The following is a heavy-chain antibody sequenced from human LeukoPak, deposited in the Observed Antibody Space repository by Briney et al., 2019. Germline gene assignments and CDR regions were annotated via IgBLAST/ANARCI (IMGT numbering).Heavy chain of an antibody. J-gene: IGHJ4*02. CDR1: RYTFTSYY. Sequence: ASVKVSCKASRYTFTSYYMYWVRQAPGQGLEWMGWISAYNGNTNYAQKLQGRVTMTTDTSTSTAYMELRSLRSDDTAVYYCARALGYCSSTSCYAFDYWGQGTLVTVSS. D-gene: IGHD2-2*01. CDR2: ISAYNGNT. V-gene: IGHV1-18*04. CDR3: ARALGYCSSTSCYAFDY.